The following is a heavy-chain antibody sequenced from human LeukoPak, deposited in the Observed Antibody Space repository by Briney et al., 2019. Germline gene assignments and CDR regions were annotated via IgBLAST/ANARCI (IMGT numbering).Heavy chain of an antibody. J-gene: IGHJ4*02. D-gene: IGHD2-15*01. CDR2: ISGNSDYI. CDR3: ARHVLAYCSGGTCNDY. Sequence: GGSLRLSCAASGFTFSIYDMNWVRQAPGKGLEWVSSISGNSDYIYYTDSVKGRFTISRDNAKNSLYLQMNSLRAEDTAVYYCARHVLAYCSGGTCNDYWGQGTLVTVSS. CDR1: GFTFSIYD. V-gene: IGHV3-21*01.